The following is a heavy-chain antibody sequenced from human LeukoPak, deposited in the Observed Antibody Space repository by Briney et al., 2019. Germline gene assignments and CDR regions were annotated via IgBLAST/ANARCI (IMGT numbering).Heavy chain of an antibody. D-gene: IGHD3-3*01. J-gene: IGHJ4*02. CDR3: TTLAYDVHY. CDR1: GFIFRNAH. CDR2: IMSDPAGGTS. Sequence: PGGSLRLSCGASGFIFRNAHMTWVRQAPGKGLEWIGRIMSDPAGGTSDYGAAVKGRFTISRDDSRNILYLQLTNVRADDTAVYYCTTLAYDVHYWGRGTLVTVSS. V-gene: IGHV3-15*01.